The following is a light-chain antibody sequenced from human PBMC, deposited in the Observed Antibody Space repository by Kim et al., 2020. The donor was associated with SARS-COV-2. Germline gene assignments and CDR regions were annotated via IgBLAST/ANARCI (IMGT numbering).Light chain of an antibody. CDR2: EDT. Sequence: VSTGQTACISCRGDKLGDKYGCWYQQKPGQSPVLVIYEDTKRPTGIPERFSGSNSGNTATLTISGTQTVDEADYYCQAWDSSSAVVFGGGTQLTVL. CDR1: KLGDKY. J-gene: IGLJ2*01. CDR3: QAWDSSSAVV. V-gene: IGLV3-1*01.